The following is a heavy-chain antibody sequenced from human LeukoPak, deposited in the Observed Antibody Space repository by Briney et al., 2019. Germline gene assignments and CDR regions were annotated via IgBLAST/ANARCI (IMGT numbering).Heavy chain of an antibody. J-gene: IGHJ4*02. CDR1: GFTFDDYA. V-gene: IGHV3-9*01. CDR3: AIQASGQLDILTGYLDY. CDR2: ISWNSGSI. Sequence: GGSLRLSCAASGFTFDDYAMHWVRQAPGKGLEWVSGISWNSGSIGYADSVKGRFTISRDNAKNSLYLQMNSLRAEDAALYYCAIQASGQLDILTGYLDYWGQGTLVTVSS. D-gene: IGHD3-9*01.